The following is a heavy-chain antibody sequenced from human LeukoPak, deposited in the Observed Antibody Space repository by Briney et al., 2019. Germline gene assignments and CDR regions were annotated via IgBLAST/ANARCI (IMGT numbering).Heavy chain of an antibody. CDR1: GGSISSGGYS. Sequence: SETLSLTCAVSGGSISSGGYSWSWIRQPPGKGLEWIGYIYYSGSTYYSPSLKSRVTISVDTSKNQFSLKLSSVTAADTAVYYCARDSSGTFDYWGQGTLVTVSS. D-gene: IGHD3-22*01. CDR2: IYYSGST. CDR3: ARDSSGTFDY. J-gene: IGHJ4*02. V-gene: IGHV4-30-4*07.